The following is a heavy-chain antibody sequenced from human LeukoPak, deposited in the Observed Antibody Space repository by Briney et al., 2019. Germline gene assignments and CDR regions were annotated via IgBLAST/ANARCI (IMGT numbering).Heavy chain of an antibody. CDR1: GGSISSYY. J-gene: IGHJ6*03. CDR2: IYYSGST. Sequence: SETLSLTCTVSGGSISSYYWSWIRQPPGQGLEWIGYIYYSGSTNYNPSLKSRVTISVDTSKNQFSLKLSSVTAADTAMYYCARGVAVAGTGDYYYYYYMDVWGKGTTVTVSS. D-gene: IGHD6-19*01. CDR3: ARGVAVAGTGDYYYYYYMDV. V-gene: IGHV4-59*01.